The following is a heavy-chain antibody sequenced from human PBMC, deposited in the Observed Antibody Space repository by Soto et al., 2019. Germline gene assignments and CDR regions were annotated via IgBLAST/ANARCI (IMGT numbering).Heavy chain of an antibody. Sequence: AETLSLTCAVSGASIRSYHCSLVSQPAGKGLEWIGRMQHTGNTNYNPSLRSRVTMSVDTSKNQISLKMTSVTAADTAVYFCAKDVSSRRWFDPWGQGILVTVSS. CDR3: AKDVSSRRWFDP. CDR2: MQHTGNT. CDR1: GASIRSYH. J-gene: IGHJ5*02. D-gene: IGHD3-16*01. V-gene: IGHV4-4*07.